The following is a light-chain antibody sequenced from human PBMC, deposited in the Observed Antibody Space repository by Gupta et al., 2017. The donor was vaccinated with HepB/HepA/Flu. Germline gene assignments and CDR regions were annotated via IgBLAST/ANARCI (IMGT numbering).Light chain of an antibody. CDR3: QQSYSTPVT. CDR1: QSISSY. V-gene: IGKV1-39*01. CDR2: AAS. J-gene: IGKJ5*01. Sequence: DIQMTQSPSYLSASVGDRVTITCRASQSISSYLNWYQQKPGKAPKPLIYAASSLQSGVPSRFSGSGSGTDFTLTISSLQPEDFATYYCQQSYSTPVTFGQGTRLEIK.